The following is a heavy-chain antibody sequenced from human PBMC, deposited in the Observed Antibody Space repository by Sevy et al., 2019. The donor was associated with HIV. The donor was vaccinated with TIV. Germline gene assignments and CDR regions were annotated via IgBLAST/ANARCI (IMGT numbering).Heavy chain of an antibody. Sequence: GVSLRPSCAASGFTFSKYWMSWVRQAPGKGLEWVANINQDGSEKYYVDSVKGRFTISRDNGKNSLYLQMNSLRAEDTAVYYCARETGSSHFDYWGQRTLVTVSS. CDR1: GFTFSKYW. V-gene: IGHV3-7*01. CDR3: ARETGSSHFDY. CDR2: INQDGSEK. D-gene: IGHD3-10*01. J-gene: IGHJ4*02.